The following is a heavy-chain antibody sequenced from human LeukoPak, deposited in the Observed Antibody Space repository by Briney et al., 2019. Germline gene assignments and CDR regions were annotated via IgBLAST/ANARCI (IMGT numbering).Heavy chain of an antibody. CDR3: ARVSRYYDILTGYRPSYYFDY. J-gene: IGHJ4*02. Sequence: SETLSLTCTVSGGSISSYYWSWIRQPAGKGLEWIGRIYTSGSTNYNPSLKSRVTISVDTSKNQFSLKLSSVTAADTAVYYCARVSRYYDILTGYRPSYYFDYWGQGTLVTVSS. CDR1: GGSISSYY. D-gene: IGHD3-9*01. V-gene: IGHV4-4*07. CDR2: IYTSGST.